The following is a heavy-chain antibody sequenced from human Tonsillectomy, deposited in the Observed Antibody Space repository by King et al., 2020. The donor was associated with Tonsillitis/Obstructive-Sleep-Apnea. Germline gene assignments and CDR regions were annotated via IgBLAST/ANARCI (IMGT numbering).Heavy chain of an antibody. Sequence: QLQESGPGLVKPSETLSLTCTVSGGSISSSSYYWAWIRQPPGKGLEWIGSIYYSGSTYYNPSLKSRVTISVDTSQNQFSLKLSSVTAADTAVYYCARQGGGSYYDYWGQGTLVTVSS. D-gene: IGHD1-26*01. CDR2: IYYSGST. CDR3: ARQGGGSYYDY. CDR1: GGSISSSSYY. V-gene: IGHV4-39*01. J-gene: IGHJ4*02.